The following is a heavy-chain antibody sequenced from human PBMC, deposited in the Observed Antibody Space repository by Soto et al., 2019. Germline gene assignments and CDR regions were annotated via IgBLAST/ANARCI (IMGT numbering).Heavy chain of an antibody. V-gene: IGHV4-61*01. CDR3: ARESRVIPA. CDR2: IYYSGST. J-gene: IGHJ5*02. D-gene: IGHD3-16*02. Sequence: SETLSLTCTFSGGSVSSGSYYLSWIRQPPGKGLEWIGYIYYSGSTNYNPSLKSRVTISVDTSKNQFSLKLSSVTAADTAVYYCARESRVIPAWGQGTLVTVSS. CDR1: GGSVSSGSYY.